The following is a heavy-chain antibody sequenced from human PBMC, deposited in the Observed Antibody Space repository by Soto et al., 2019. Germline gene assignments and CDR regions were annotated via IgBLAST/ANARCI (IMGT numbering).Heavy chain of an antibody. V-gene: IGHV1-69*13. Sequence: ASVEVSCKASGGTFSSYAISWVRQAPGQGLEWMGGIIPIFGTANYAQKFQGRVTITADESTSTAYMELSSLRSEDTAVYYCAVRSTPYYYGMDVWGQGTTVTVSS. J-gene: IGHJ6*02. CDR3: AVRSTPYYYGMDV. CDR2: IIPIFGTA. CDR1: GGTFSSYA.